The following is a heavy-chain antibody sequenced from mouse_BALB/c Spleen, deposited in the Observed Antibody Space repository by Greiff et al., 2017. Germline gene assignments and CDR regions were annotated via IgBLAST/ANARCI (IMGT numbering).Heavy chain of an antibody. CDR2: ISSGSSTI. CDR3: ARSTGTGAMDY. V-gene: IGHV5-17*02. J-gene: IGHJ4*01. CDR1: GFTFSSFG. D-gene: IGHD4-1*01. Sequence: EVQVVESGGGLVQPGGSRKLSCAASGFTFSSFGMHWVRQAPEKGLEWVAYISSGSSTIYYADTVKGRFTISRDNPKNTLFLQMTSLRSEDTAMYYCARSTGTGAMDYWGQGTSVTVSS.